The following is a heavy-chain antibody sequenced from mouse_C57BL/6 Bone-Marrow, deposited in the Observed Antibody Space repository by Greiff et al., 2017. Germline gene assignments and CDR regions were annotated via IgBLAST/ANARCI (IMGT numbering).Heavy chain of an antibody. CDR1: GYTFTSYG. J-gene: IGHJ3*01. CDR3: AVLSAY. Sequence: VLVVESGAELARPGASVKLSCKASGYTFTSYGISWVKQRTGQGLEWIGEIYPRSGNTYYNEKFKGKATLTADKSSSTAYMELRSLTSEDSAVYFCAVLSAYWGQGTLVTVSA. CDR2: IYPRSGNT. V-gene: IGHV1-81*01.